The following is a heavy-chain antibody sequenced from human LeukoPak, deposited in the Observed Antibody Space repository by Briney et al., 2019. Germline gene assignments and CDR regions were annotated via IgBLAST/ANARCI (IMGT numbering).Heavy chain of an antibody. Sequence: GGSLRLSCAASGFTFSHYAMSWVRQAPGKGPEWVSAISKDGGDSYYADPVKGRFAISRDNSKNMLYLQMNSLRAEDTAVYYCAKDEMAVAIFDYWGQGTQVTVSS. CDR1: GFTFSHYA. D-gene: IGHD6-19*01. J-gene: IGHJ4*02. CDR3: AKDEMAVAIFDY. V-gene: IGHV3-23*01. CDR2: ISKDGGDS.